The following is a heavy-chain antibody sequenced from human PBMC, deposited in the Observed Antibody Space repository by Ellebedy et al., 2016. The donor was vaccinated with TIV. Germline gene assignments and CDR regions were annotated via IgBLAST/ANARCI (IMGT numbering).Heavy chain of an antibody. V-gene: IGHV1-2*02. CDR1: GYTFTGSY. CDR3: ARVPGIASAGMAH. Sequence: AASVKVSCKASGYTFTGSYMHWVRHAPGHGLEWMGWINPKSGGTTYAQNFQGRVTMTRDTSLTTGYMELSRLTSGDTAVYYCARVPGIASAGMAHWGQGALVTVSS. CDR2: INPKSGGT. D-gene: IGHD6-13*01. J-gene: IGHJ4*02.